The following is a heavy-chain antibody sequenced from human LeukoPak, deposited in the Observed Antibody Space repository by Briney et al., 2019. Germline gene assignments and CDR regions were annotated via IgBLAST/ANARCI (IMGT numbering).Heavy chain of an antibody. V-gene: IGHV4-34*01. CDR3: ATLTVLRYLEN. CDR1: GESFSGYY. J-gene: IGHJ4*02. D-gene: IGHD3-3*01. CDR2: INHSGTT. Sequence: SESLSLTCAVYGESFSGYYWRWMRQPPGKGVEWIGEINHSGTTNYNPSLKSRVTISVDTSNNHFSLKLTSVTAADTAVYYCATLTVLRYLENWGQGTLVTVSS.